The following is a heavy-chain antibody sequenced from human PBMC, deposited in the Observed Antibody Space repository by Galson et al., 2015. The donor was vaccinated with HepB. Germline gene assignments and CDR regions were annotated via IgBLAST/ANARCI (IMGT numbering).Heavy chain of an antibody. CDR3: ARLGDYGGNSRLGEFDY. D-gene: IGHD4-23*01. CDR2: IYYSGST. CDR1: GGSISSSSYY. Sequence: QVQLQESGPGLVKPSETLSLTCTVSGGSISSSSYYWGWIRQPPGKGLEWIGSIYYSGSTYYNPSLKSRVTISVDTSKNQFSLKLSSVTAADTAVYYCARLGDYGGNSRLGEFDYWGQGTLVTVSS. J-gene: IGHJ4*02. V-gene: IGHV4-39*01.